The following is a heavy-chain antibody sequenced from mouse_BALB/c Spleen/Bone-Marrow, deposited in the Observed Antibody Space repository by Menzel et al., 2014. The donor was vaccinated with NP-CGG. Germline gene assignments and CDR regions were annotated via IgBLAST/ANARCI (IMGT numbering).Heavy chain of an antibody. J-gene: IGHJ3*01. CDR1: GFNIKDTY. Sequence: EVKLMESGAELVKPGDSVKLSCTASGFNIKDTYMHWVKQRPEQGLEWIGRIDPANGNTKYDPKFQAKATITPDTSSNTAYLQLSSLTSEDTAVYYCARSGDYDKAWFAYWGQGTLVTVSA. CDR2: IDPANGNT. V-gene: IGHV14-3*02. D-gene: IGHD2-4*01. CDR3: ARSGDYDKAWFAY.